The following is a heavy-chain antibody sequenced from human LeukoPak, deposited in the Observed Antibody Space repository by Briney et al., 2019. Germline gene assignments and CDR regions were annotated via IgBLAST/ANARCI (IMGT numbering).Heavy chain of an antibody. J-gene: IGHJ4*02. Sequence: ASVKVSCKASGGTFGSYAISWVRQAPGQGLEWMGGIIPIFGTANYAQKFQGRVTITADESTSTAYMELSSLRSEDTAVYYCARDLHYYDSSGYYTGFDYWGQGTLVTVSS. D-gene: IGHD3-22*01. CDR2: IIPIFGTA. V-gene: IGHV1-69*13. CDR1: GGTFGSYA. CDR3: ARDLHYYDSSGYYTGFDY.